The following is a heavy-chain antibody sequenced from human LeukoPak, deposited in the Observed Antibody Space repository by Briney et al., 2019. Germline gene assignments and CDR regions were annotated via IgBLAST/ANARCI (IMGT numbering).Heavy chain of an antibody. Sequence: GASVKVSCKASGYSFSIYDVNWVRQAAGQGLEWLGWMNPNGIAAGYSQKFQDRVTLTMDTSTSTAYLELSSLRSEDTAVYYCARGRLSTLWGQGTLVTVSS. CDR3: ARGRLSTL. CDR1: GYSFSIYD. D-gene: IGHD2-2*01. J-gene: IGHJ4*02. V-gene: IGHV1-8*01. CDR2: MNPNGIAA.